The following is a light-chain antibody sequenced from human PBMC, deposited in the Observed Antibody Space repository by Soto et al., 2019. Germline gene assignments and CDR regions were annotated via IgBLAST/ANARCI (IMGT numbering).Light chain of an antibody. CDR1: QSISNY. V-gene: IGKV1-39*01. CDR3: QQSYSTPIT. Sequence: GDRVTITCRASQSISNYLNWYQQKPGKAPKLLIYAASSLHSGVPSTFSGSGSGTDFTLTISSLQPEDFATYYCQQSYSTPITFGQGTRLEIK. J-gene: IGKJ5*01. CDR2: AAS.